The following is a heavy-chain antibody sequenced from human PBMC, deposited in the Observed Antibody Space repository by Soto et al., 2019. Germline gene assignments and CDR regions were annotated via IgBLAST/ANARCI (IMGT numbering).Heavy chain of an antibody. J-gene: IGHJ5*02. V-gene: IGHV3-30-3*01. CDR3: ARGSMYNWNPSPPVS. Sequence: GGSLRLSCAGSGFTFKTYTFHWGRQPPGKGLEWVAVISYDGSNKYYADSVKGRFTVSRDNSKSTLFLQMNSLTPEDTAVYYCARGSMYNWNPSPPVSWGQGTLVTVSS. CDR1: GFTFKTYT. D-gene: IGHD1-20*01. CDR2: ISYDGSNK.